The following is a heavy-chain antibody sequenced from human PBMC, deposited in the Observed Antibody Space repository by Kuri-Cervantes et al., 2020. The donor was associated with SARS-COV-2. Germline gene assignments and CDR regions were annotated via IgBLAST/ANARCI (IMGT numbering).Heavy chain of an antibody. D-gene: IGHD6-6*01. CDR1: GFTFSSYS. CDR3: AKSDSSSTNYYYYYGMDV. Sequence: GESLKISCAASGFTFSSYSMNWVRQAPGKGLEWVAVISYDGSNKYYADSVKGRFTISRDNSKNTLYLQMNSLRAEDTAVYYCAKSDSSSTNYYYYYGMDVWGQGTTVTVSS. CDR2: ISYDGSNK. V-gene: IGHV3-30*18. J-gene: IGHJ6*02.